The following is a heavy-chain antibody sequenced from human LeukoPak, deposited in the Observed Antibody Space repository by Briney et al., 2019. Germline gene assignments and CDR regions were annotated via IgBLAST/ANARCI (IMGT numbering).Heavy chain of an antibody. CDR2: INHSGST. CDR3: ARRKGSYIGNWFDP. D-gene: IGHD3-10*01. CDR1: GGSFSGYY. J-gene: IGHJ5*02. V-gene: IGHV4-34*01. Sequence: SETLSLTCAVYGGSFSGYYWSWIRQPPGKGLEWIGEINHSGSTNYNPSLKSRVTISVDTSKNQFSLKLSSVTAADTAVYYCARRKGSYIGNWFDPWGQGTLVTVSS.